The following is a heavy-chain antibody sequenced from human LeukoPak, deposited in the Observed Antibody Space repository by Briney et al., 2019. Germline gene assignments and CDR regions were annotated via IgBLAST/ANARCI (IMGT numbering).Heavy chain of an antibody. CDR1: GYTFTGYY. CDR2: INPNSGGT. J-gene: IGHJ6*03. V-gene: IGHV1-2*02. D-gene: IGHD1-14*01. Sequence: ASVKVSCKASGYTFTGYYMHWVRQAPGQGLEWMGWINPNSGGTNYAQKFQGGVTMTRDTSISTAYMELSRLRSDDTAVYYCARAKDRALNYYYYMDVWGKGTTVTVSS. CDR3: ARAKDRALNYYYYMDV.